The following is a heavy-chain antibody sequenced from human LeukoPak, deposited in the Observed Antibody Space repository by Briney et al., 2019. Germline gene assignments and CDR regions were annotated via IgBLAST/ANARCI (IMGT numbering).Heavy chain of an antibody. Sequence: ASVKVSCKASGYTFTGYYMHWVRQAPGQGLEWMGWINPNSGGTNYAQKLQARVTMTTDTSTSTAYMELRSLRSDDTAVYYCARAAMYSSSPLDYWGQGTLVTVSS. V-gene: IGHV1-2*02. CDR3: ARAAMYSSSPLDY. J-gene: IGHJ4*02. CDR2: INPNSGGT. CDR1: GYTFTGYY. D-gene: IGHD6-13*01.